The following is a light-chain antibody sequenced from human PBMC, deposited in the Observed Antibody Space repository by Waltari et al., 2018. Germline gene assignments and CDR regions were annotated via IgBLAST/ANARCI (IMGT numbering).Light chain of an antibody. CDR1: QRRSYSY. V-gene: IGKV3-20*01. CDR3: QEYGRS. Sequence: EIVLTQSPGTLSLSPGETATLSCRARQRRSYSYLAWYQQKPGQAPRLIIYGASNRATGIPDRFGGSGSGSGTDFTLTISSLEPEDFAVYYCQEYGRSFGQGTRLEIK. CDR2: GAS. J-gene: IGKJ5*01.